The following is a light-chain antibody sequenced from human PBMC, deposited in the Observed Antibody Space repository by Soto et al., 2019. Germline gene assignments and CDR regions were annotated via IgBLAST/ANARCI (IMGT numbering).Light chain of an antibody. CDR3: QQLNSYPIT. CDR2: AAS. CDR1: QGLSSD. Sequence: DIQVTQSPSFLCASVGDRVTITCRANQGLSSDLAWYQQNPGKAPKLLIYAASTLQSGVPSRFSGSGSGTEFTLTISSLQPEDFATYYCQQLNSYPITFGQETRLEIK. J-gene: IGKJ5*01. V-gene: IGKV1-9*01.